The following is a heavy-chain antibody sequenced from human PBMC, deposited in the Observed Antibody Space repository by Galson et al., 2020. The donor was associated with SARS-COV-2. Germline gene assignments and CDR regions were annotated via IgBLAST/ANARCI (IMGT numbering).Heavy chain of an antibody. CDR1: GGSITSSNYN. Sequence: SETLSLTCSVSGGSITSSNYNWGWVRQPPGQGLEWIGNVYNSGHTYYNPSLKSRVTISVDTSNNQFTLKLISMTAADTAVYFCARGRGDTAMGALDYWGQGTLVTVSS. J-gene: IGHJ4*02. V-gene: IGHV4-39*06. CDR2: VYNSGHT. D-gene: IGHD5-18*01. CDR3: ARGRGDTAMGALDY.